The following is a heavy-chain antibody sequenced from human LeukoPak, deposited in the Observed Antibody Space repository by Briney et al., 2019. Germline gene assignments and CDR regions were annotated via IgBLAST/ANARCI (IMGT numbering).Heavy chain of an antibody. D-gene: IGHD5-12*01. CDR3: ARDLRSGYSPEGFSWLDP. V-gene: IGHV4-59*01. Sequence: SETLSIKCSVSGGFISGYHWSWIRQAPGQGLEWIGYISYTGTTNYNPSLKSRVTISVDTSRNQFSLRLSSVSAADTALYYCARDLRSGYSPEGFSWLDPSGQVKMVIVSS. J-gene: IGHJ5*02. CDR1: GGFISGYH. CDR2: ISYTGTT.